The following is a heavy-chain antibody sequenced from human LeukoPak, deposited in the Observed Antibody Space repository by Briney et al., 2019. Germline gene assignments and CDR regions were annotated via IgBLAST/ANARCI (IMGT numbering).Heavy chain of an antibody. Sequence: GGSLRLSCAASGFAFSNSAMTWVRQAPGKGLEWVSGISGNGGSTYYADSVKGRFTISRDNSKNTLYLQMNSLRAEDTAIYYCSKLSSDWFNDYWGQGALVTVSS. J-gene: IGHJ4*02. CDR2: ISGNGGST. CDR3: SKLSSDWFNDY. V-gene: IGHV3-23*01. CDR1: GFAFSNSA. D-gene: IGHD6-19*01.